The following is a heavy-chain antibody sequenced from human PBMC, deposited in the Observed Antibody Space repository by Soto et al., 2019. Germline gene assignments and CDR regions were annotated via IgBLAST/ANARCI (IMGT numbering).Heavy chain of an antibody. CDR2: IYYTGST. J-gene: IGHJ4*02. Sequence: SETLSLTCAVSGESVIDYYWSWIRQPPGKGLEWIGHIYYTGSTNYNPSLRSRVTMSQDTSKNQFSLKLASVTAADTAVYYCARRGYYGFVYWGQGALVTVSS. V-gene: IGHV4-59*02. CDR3: ARRGYYGFVY. CDR1: GESVIDYY. D-gene: IGHD3-10*01.